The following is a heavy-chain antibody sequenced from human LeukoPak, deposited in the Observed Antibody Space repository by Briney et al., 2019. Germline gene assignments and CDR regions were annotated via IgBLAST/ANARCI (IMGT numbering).Heavy chain of an antibody. CDR2: ISYDGSNK. Sequence: GGSLRLSCAASGFTFSSYAMHWVRQAPGKGLEWVAVISYDGSNKYYADSVKGRFTISRDNSKNTLYLQMNSLRAEDTAVYYCARVVRGSYFDYWGQGTLVTVSS. V-gene: IGHV3-30*01. CDR3: ARVVRGSYFDY. J-gene: IGHJ4*02. D-gene: IGHD1-26*01. CDR1: GFTFSSYA.